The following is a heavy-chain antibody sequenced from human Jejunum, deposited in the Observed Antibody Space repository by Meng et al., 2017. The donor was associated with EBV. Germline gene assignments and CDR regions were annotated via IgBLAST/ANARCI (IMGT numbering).Heavy chain of an antibody. V-gene: IGHV4-4*02. Sequence: QGQLQVPGPGLGKPSGTLSLPCAVSGDSIDSRNWWSWVRQSPERGLEWIGEIYYSGSTNYNPSLKSRVTILVDRSENHFSLHLSSVTAADTAVYYCVRGGDYCLVYWGQGTLVTVSS. J-gene: IGHJ4*02. CDR2: IYYSGST. CDR3: VRGGDYCLVY. D-gene: IGHD2-21*02. CDR1: GDSIDSRNW.